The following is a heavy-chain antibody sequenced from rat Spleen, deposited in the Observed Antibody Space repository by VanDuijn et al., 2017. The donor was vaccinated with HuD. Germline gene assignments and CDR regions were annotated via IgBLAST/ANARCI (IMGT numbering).Heavy chain of an antibody. CDR3: ARRSYSSHVMDV. Sequence: QVQLKESGPGLVQPSQTLSLTCTVSGFSLTSYHVSWVRQPPGKSLVWMGTIWAGGGTNYNSAVQSRLSISRDSSKSQVLLKMNSLQPEDTGTFYCARRSYSSHVMDVWGQGASVTVSS. J-gene: IGHJ4*01. CDR1: GFSLTSYH. CDR2: IWAGGGT. V-gene: IGHV2-72*01. D-gene: IGHD1-2*01.